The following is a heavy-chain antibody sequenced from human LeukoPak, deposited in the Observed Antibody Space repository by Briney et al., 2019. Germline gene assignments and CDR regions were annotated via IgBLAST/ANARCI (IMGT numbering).Heavy chain of an antibody. CDR3: ARGPSLGYFDY. CDR1: GGTFSSYT. J-gene: IGHJ4*02. CDR2: IIPILGIE. Sequence: ASVKVSCKASGGTFSSYTISWVRQAPGQGLEWMGRIIPILGIENYAQKFQGRVTIPADKSTSTAYMELSSLRSEDTAVYYCARGPSLGYFDYWGQGTLVTVSS. V-gene: IGHV1-69*02.